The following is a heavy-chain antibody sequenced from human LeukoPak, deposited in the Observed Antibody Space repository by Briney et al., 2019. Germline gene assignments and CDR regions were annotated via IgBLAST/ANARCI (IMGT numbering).Heavy chain of an antibody. CDR3: ARDRRIAAAGTALDY. CDR2: ISYDGSNK. Sequence: GRSLRLSCAASGFTFSSYAMHWVRQAPGKGLEWVAVISYDGSNKYYADSVKGRFTISRDNPKNTLYLQMNSLRAEDTAVYYCARDRRIAAAGTALDYWGQGTLVTVSS. CDR1: GFTFSSYA. J-gene: IGHJ4*02. D-gene: IGHD6-13*01. V-gene: IGHV3-30-3*01.